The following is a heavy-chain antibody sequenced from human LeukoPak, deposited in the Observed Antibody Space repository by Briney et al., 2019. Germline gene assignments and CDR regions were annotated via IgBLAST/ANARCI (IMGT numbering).Heavy chain of an antibody. V-gene: IGHV4-39*01. CDR1: GVSISSSDYY. CDR3: ARHRTAINRYGPYDAFDI. Sequence: SETLSLTCTVSGVSISSSDYYWGWIRQPPGKGLEWIGSIYYSGRTYYNPPLKSRVTISGDTSKNQFSLKLSSVTAADTAVYYCARHRTAINRYGPYDAFDIWGPGTMVTVSS. D-gene: IGHD5-18*01. CDR2: IYYSGRT. J-gene: IGHJ3*02.